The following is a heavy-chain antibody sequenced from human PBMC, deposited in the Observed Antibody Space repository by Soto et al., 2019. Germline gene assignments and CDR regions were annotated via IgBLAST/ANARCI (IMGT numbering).Heavy chain of an antibody. D-gene: IGHD3-22*01. Sequence: SETLSLTCTVSGGSISSYYWSWIRQPPGKGLEWIGYIYYSGSTNYNPSPKSRVTISVDTSKNQFSLKLSSVTAADTAVYYCAREYYYDSSGYGSQAFDIWGQGTMVTVSS. CDR1: GGSISSYY. V-gene: IGHV4-59*01. J-gene: IGHJ3*02. CDR2: IYYSGST. CDR3: AREYYYDSSGYGSQAFDI.